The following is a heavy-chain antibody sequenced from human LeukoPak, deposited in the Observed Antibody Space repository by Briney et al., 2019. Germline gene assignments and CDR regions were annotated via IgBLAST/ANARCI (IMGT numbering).Heavy chain of an antibody. CDR3: ARGEYYYDGGY. Sequence: GGSLRLSCAASGFTFSNYWMSWVRQAPGKGLEWVANIKQDGGEKYYADSVKGRFTISRDNAKNSLFLQMNSLRAEKTAVYYCARGEYYYDGGYWGQGTLSPSPQ. D-gene: IGHD3-22*01. CDR1: GFTFSNYW. V-gene: IGHV3-7*04. CDR2: IKQDGGEK. J-gene: IGHJ4*02.